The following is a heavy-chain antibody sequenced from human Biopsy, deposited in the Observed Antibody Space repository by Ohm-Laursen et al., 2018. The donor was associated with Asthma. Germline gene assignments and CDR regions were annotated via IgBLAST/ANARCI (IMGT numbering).Heavy chain of an antibody. CDR2: INTNTGNP. CDR3: ARMISYYHEMRAPFFDY. Sequence: SSVKVSCRPSGYTVTRYAINWVRQAPGQGLEWMGWINTNTGNPTYAQGFTGRFVFSLDTPVNTAHLQISSLKAEDTAVYYCARMISYYHEMRAPFFDYWGQGTLVTVSS. V-gene: IGHV7-4-1*02. CDR1: GYTVTRYA. J-gene: IGHJ4*02. D-gene: IGHD3-22*01.